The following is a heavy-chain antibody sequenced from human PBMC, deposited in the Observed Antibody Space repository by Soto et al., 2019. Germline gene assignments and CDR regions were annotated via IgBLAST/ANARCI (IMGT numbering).Heavy chain of an antibody. CDR3: ASPRSDPTYYDILSDSYYYYYMDV. Sequence: QVQLVQSGAEVKKPGSSVKVSCKASGGTFSSYTISWVRQAPGQGLEWMGRIIPILGIANYAQKFQGRVTITADKSTSTAYMELSSLRSEDTAVYYCASPRSDPTYYDILSDSYYYYYMDVWGKGTTVTVSS. D-gene: IGHD3-9*01. V-gene: IGHV1-69*02. CDR1: GGTFSSYT. CDR2: IIPILGIA. J-gene: IGHJ6*03.